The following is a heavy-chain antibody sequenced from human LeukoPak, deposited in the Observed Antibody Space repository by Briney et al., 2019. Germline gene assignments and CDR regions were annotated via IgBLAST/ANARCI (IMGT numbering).Heavy chain of an antibody. J-gene: IGHJ6*03. V-gene: IGHV4-61*02. CDR1: GDSITSGTYY. CDR2: VYTNGQT. CDR3: ARVSYYDFWSGYYTGMSYYYYMDV. Sequence: SETLSLTCTVSGDSITSGTYYWTWIRQPAGKGLEWIGRVYTNGQTNYKPSLKSRVTISVDTSKNQFSLKLSSVTAADTAVYYCARVSYYDFWSGYYTGMSYYYYMDVWGKGTTVTVSS. D-gene: IGHD3-3*01.